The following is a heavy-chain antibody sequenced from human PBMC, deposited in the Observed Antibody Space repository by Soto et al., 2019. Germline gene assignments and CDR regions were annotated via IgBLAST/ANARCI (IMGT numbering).Heavy chain of an antibody. V-gene: IGHV4-34*01. Sequence: SETLSLTCAVYGGSFSGYYWSWIRQPPGKGLEWIGEINHSGSTNYNPSLKSRVTISVDTSKNQFSLKLSSVTAADTAVYYCARADGSGSYYAYYYYYMDVWGKGTTVTVS. J-gene: IGHJ6*03. CDR1: GGSFSGYY. CDR2: INHSGST. CDR3: ARADGSGSYYAYYYYYMDV. D-gene: IGHD3-10*01.